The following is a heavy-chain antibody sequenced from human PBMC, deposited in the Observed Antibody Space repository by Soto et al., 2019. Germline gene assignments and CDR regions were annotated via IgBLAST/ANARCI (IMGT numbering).Heavy chain of an antibody. J-gene: IGHJ4*02. D-gene: IGHD3-22*01. CDR1: GSTFSNAW. CDR2: IKSKTDGGTT. V-gene: IGHV3-15*01. Sequence: GGSLRLSCAASGSTFSNAWMSWVRQAPGKGLEWVGRIKSKTDGGTTDYAAPVKGRFTISRDDSKNTLYLQMNSLKTEDTAVYYCTTDYYDSSGYYYPSFDYWGQGTLVTVSS. CDR3: TTDYYDSSGYYYPSFDY.